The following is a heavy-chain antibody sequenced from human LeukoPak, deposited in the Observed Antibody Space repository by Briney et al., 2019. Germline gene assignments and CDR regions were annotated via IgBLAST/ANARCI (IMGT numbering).Heavy chain of an antibody. V-gene: IGHV4-59*01. Sequence: PSETLSLTCTVSGGSISSYYWSWIRQPPGKGLEWIGYIYYSGSTNYNPSLKSRVTISVDTSKSQFSLKLSSVTAADTAVYYCARLPIYSGIYYTVDYWGQGTLVTVSS. D-gene: IGHD1-26*01. CDR3: ARLPIYSGIYYTVDY. CDR1: GGSISSYY. J-gene: IGHJ4*02. CDR2: IYYSGST.